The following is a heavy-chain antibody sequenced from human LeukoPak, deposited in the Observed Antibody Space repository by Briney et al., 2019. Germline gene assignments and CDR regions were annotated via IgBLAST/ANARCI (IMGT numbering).Heavy chain of an antibody. CDR3: SRSLTYYDILTGV. J-gene: IGHJ6*02. CDR2: ISSSSSYI. V-gene: IGHV3-21*01. D-gene: IGHD3-9*01. CDR1: GFTFSSYS. Sequence: GGSLRLSCAASGFTFSSYSMNWVRQAPGKGLEWVSSISSSSSYIYYADSVKGRFTISRDNAKNTLYLQMNSLRAEDTAVYYCSRSLTYYDILTGVWGQGTTVTVSS.